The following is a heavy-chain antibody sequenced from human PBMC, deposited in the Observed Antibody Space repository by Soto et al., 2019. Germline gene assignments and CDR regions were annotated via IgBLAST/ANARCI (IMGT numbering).Heavy chain of an antibody. J-gene: IGHJ5*02. CDR2: ISSSSSTI. V-gene: IGHV3-48*01. CDR1: GFTFSSYS. Sequence: EVQLVESGGGLVQPGGSLRLSCAASGFTFSSYSMNWVRQAPGKGLEWVSYISSSSSTIYYADSVKGRFTISRDNAKNSLYLQMNSLRAEATAMYYCAGEPDLLNSFDPWGQGTLATVSS. CDR3: AGEPDLLNSFDP.